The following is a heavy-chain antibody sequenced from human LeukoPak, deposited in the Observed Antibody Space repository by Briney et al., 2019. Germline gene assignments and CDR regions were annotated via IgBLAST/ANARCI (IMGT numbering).Heavy chain of an antibody. D-gene: IGHD3-10*01. CDR1: GGSISSGGYY. J-gene: IGHJ5*02. CDR2: IYYSGST. V-gene: IGHV4-31*03. CDR3: ARFVEVGADYYGSGSYWFDP. Sequence: PSETLSLTCTVSGGSISSGGYYWSWIRQHPGKGLEWIGYIYYSGSTYYNPSLKSRVTISVDTSKNQFSLKLSSVTAADTAVYYCARFVEVGADYYGSGSYWFDPWAREPWSPSPQ.